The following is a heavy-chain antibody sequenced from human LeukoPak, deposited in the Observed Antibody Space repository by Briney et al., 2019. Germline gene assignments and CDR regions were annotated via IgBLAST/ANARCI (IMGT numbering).Heavy chain of an antibody. D-gene: IGHD3-22*01. CDR1: GGSFSGYY. V-gene: IGHV4-34*01. CDR3: ARGAQTYYDKAPVDY. Sequence: SETLSLTCAVYGGSFSGYYWSWIRQPPGKGLEWIGEINHSGSTNYNPSLKSRVTISVDTSKSQFSLKLNSMTAADTAVYYCARGAQTYYDKAPVDYWGQGTLVTISS. J-gene: IGHJ4*02. CDR2: INHSGST.